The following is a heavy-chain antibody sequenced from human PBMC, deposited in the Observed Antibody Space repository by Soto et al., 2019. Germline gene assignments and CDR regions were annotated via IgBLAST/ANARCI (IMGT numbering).Heavy chain of an antibody. CDR3: GTGHDSSWHYALAY. CDR1: FSNSW. J-gene: IGHJ4*02. Sequence: FSNSWIHCARQVRRKRPVFVQRFNPDRSMIDYAGSVRGRFTISRDNAKNTLYLQMNTLRVDDTAVYYCGTGHDSSWHYALAYWGLGSLVTVAS. D-gene: IGHD3-22*01. CDR2: FNPDRSMI. V-gene: IGHV3-74*01.